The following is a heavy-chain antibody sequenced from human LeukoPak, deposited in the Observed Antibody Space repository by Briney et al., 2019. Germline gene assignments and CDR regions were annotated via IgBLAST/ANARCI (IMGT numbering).Heavy chain of an antibody. CDR1: GDNVSSDSAS. Sequence: SPTLSLTFAISGDNVSSDSASWHWIRQSPARGLEWLGRTYFKSKWTGDQAVSVRGRITIKPDTSKNQFTLQLNSVSVEDTAVYYCARRASWNSYFDLWGQGTLVIVSS. D-gene: IGHD1-7*01. V-gene: IGHV6-1*01. CDR3: ARRASWNSYFDL. CDR2: TYFKSKWTG. J-gene: IGHJ5*02.